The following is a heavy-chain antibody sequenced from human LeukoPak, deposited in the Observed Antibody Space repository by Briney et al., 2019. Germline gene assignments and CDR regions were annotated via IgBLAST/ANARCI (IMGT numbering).Heavy chain of an antibody. V-gene: IGHV3-30*02. Sequence: GGSLRLSCAASGFTFSSYGMHWVRQAPGKGLEWVAFIRYDGSNKYYADSVKGRFTISRDNSKNTLYLQMNSLRAEDTAVYYCAKAPPNDFWSGYPTALDYWGQGTLVTVSS. CDR1: GFTFSSYG. D-gene: IGHD3-3*01. J-gene: IGHJ4*02. CDR2: IRYDGSNK. CDR3: AKAPPNDFWSGYPTALDY.